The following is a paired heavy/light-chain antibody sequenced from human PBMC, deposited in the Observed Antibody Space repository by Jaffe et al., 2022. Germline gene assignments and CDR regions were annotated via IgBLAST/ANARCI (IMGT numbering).Light chain of an antibody. V-gene: IGLV2-14*01. Sequence: QSALTQPASVSGSPGQSITISCTGTSSDIGRYNYVSWYQQHPGKAPKLMIYEVNNRPSGVSDRFSASKSGNTASLTISGLQAEDEADYFCSSDSSSSTLVFGGGTKLTVL. CDR1: SSDIGRYNY. CDR2: EVN. J-gene: IGLJ2*01. CDR3: SSDSSSSTLV.
Heavy chain of an antibody. Sequence: EVQLVESGGGLVQPGGSLRLSCAASGFTLSNYWIHWVRQAPGKGLVWVSRISYDGNTITYADSVKGRFTISRDNAKNTLYLQMNSLRAEDTAVYYCVRAMYLSGFDPWGQGTLVTVSS. J-gene: IGHJ5*02. CDR3: VRAMYLSGFDP. V-gene: IGHV3-74*01. CDR1: GFTLSNYW. CDR2: ISYDGNTI. D-gene: IGHD5-12*01.